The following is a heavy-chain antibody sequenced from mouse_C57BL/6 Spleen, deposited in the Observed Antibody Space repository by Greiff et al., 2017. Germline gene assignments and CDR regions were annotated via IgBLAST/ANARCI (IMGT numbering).Heavy chain of an antibody. D-gene: IGHD1-1*01. Sequence: QVQLQQSGPELVKPGASVKISCKASGYAFSSSWMNWVKQRPGKGLEWIGRIYPGDGDTNYNGKFKGKATLTADKSSSTAYMQLSSLTSEDSAVYCCARSGLTTVVSDYWGQGTTLTVSS. J-gene: IGHJ2*01. V-gene: IGHV1-82*01. CDR2: IYPGDGDT. CDR1: GYAFSSSW. CDR3: ARSGLTTVVSDY.